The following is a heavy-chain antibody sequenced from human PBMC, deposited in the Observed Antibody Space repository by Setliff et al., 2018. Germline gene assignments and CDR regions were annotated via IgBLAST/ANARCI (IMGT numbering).Heavy chain of an antibody. Sequence: PGESLTISCKGSGYTFTNYWIAWVRQMPGKGLEYMGIIYPADSDTTYSPSFQGQVTISADKSINTAYLQWSSLKASDTATYYCARVGPLTDDAFDIWGQGTMVTVSS. D-gene: IGHD1-26*01. CDR3: ARVGPLTDDAFDI. V-gene: IGHV5-51*01. CDR2: IYPADSDT. CDR1: GYTFTNYW. J-gene: IGHJ3*02.